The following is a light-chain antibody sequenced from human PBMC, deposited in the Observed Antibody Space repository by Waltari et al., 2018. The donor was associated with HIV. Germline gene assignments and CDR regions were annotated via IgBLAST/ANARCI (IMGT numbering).Light chain of an antibody. CDR1: QSVSSN. CDR3: QQDNNWPRT. J-gene: IGKJ1*01. V-gene: IGKV3D-15*01. CDR2: GAS. Sequence: IVMTQSPATLSVSPGERATLSCRASQSVSSNLAWYQQKPGQAPRLLIYGASTRAIGIPGRVSGSASGKEFTLTISSLQSEDFAVYYCQQDNNWPRTFGQGTKVEIK.